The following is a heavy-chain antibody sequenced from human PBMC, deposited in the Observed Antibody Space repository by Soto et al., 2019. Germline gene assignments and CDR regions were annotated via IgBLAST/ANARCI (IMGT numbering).Heavy chain of an antibody. J-gene: IGHJ5*02. D-gene: IGHD6-19*01. Sequence: QVQLQESGPGLVKPSETLSLTCTVSDGSISSYSWSWIRQPPGKGLEWMGCFYYSGSTNYNPSLKSRVTISVDTSRTQFSLKLSSLTAADTAVYYCARRVAVAGTALWFDPWGQGTLVTVSS. CDR1: DGSISSYS. V-gene: IGHV4-59*08. CDR3: ARRVAVAGTALWFDP. CDR2: FYYSGST.